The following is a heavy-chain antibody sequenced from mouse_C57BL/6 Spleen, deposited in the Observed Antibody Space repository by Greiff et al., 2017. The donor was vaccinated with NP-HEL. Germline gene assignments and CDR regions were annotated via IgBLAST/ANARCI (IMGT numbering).Heavy chain of an antibody. CDR3: ARGTGTGYYYAMDY. Sequence: QVQLKQPGAELVKPGASVKLSCKASGYTFTSYWMHWVKQRPGQGLEWIGMIHPNSGSTNYNEKFKSKATLTVDKSSSTAYMQLSSLTSEDSAVYYCARGTGTGYYYAMDYWGQGTSVTVSS. CDR1: GYTFTSYW. CDR2: IHPNSGST. D-gene: IGHD4-1*01. V-gene: IGHV1-64*01. J-gene: IGHJ4*01.